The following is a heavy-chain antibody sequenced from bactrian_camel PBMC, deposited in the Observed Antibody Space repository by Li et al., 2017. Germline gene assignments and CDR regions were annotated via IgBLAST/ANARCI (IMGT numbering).Heavy chain of an antibody. V-gene: IGHV3S53*01. J-gene: IGHJ4*01. CDR1: GSDFSVGA. Sequence: HVQLVESGGDSVQSGGSLRLSCAVSGSDFSVGACMGWFRQGPGNDCELVSTLSSDGSTSYADSVKGRFTISHDNAKRTLYLQMNSLKPEDTATYFCAAPGVCYSYYVDVGDVNAIGQGTQVTVS. D-gene: IGHD1*01. CDR2: LSSDGST.